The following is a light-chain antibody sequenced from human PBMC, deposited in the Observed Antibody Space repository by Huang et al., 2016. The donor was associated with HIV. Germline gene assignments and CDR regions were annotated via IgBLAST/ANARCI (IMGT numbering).Light chain of an antibody. CDR1: QSVSSY. CDR3: QQRSNWPT. V-gene: IGKV3-11*01. CDR2: DAS. Sequence: EIVLTQSPATLSLSPGERATLSCRASQSVSSYLAWYQQNPGQAPRLLIYDASNRATGIPARFSGSGSGTYFTLTISSLEPEDFAVYYCQQRSNWPTFGPGTKVDIK. J-gene: IGKJ3*01.